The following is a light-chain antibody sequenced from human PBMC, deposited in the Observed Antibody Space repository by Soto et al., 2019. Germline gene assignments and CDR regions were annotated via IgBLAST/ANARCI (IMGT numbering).Light chain of an antibody. V-gene: IGLV1-44*01. CDR3: AAWDDSLNGVE. Sequence: QSVLTQPPSASGTPGQRVTISCSGSSSNIGSNTVNWYQQLPGTAPKLLIYSNNQRPSGVPVRFSGSKSGTSASLAISGLQSDDEADYYCAAWDDSLNGVEFGGGTKLTVL. CDR2: SNN. CDR1: SSNIGSNT. J-gene: IGLJ2*01.